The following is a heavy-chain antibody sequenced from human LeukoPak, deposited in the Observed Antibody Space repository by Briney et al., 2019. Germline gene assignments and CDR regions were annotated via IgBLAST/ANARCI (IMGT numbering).Heavy chain of an antibody. CDR2: ISSSSSTI. V-gene: IGHV3-48*01. Sequence: GGSLRLSCAASGFTFSSYAMSWVRQAPGKGLEWVSYISSSSSTIYYADSVKGRFTISRDNVKNSLYLQMNSLRAEDTAVYYCARDAPYYYDSSGYQDYWGQGTLVTVSS. CDR1: GFTFSSYA. J-gene: IGHJ4*02. CDR3: ARDAPYYYDSSGYQDY. D-gene: IGHD3-22*01.